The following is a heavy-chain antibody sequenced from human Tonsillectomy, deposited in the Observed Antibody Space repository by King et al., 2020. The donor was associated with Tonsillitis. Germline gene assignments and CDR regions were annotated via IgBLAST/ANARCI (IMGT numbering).Heavy chain of an antibody. Sequence: VQLVESGGGLVQPGGSLRLSCAASGFTFSSYAMSWVRQAPGKGLEWVSTISGGGGSTYYGDSGKGRFTITRDHSKNTLYLQMNGLRAEDTAVYYCAKRMAVRAVKYYFDYWGQGTLVTVPS. V-gene: IGHV3-23*04. D-gene: IGHD2-21*01. CDR3: AKRMAVRAVKYYFDY. CDR1: GFTFSSYA. J-gene: IGHJ4*02. CDR2: ISGGGGST.